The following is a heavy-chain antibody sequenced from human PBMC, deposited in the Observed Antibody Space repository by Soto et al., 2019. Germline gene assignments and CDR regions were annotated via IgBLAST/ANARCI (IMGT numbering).Heavy chain of an antibody. D-gene: IGHD5-18*01. J-gene: IGHJ6*02. Sequence: ESLKISCTGSGYSFTRYWISWVRQMPGKGLEWMGRIDPSDSYTNYSPSFQGHVTISADKSISTAYLQWSSLKASDTAMYYCARTSMQSRGYSYGHGGMDVWGQGTTVTVSS. CDR2: IDPSDSYT. CDR1: GYSFTRYW. V-gene: IGHV5-10-1*01. CDR3: ARTSMQSRGYSYGHGGMDV.